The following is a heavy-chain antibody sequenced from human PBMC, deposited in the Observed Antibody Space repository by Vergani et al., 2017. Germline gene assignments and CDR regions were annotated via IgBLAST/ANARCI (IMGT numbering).Heavy chain of an antibody. V-gene: IGHV3-33*06. J-gene: IGHJ4*02. CDR3: AKGDYYGSVSHWWFDY. CDR2: IWDDGSNK. CDR1: GFTFSSYG. D-gene: IGHD3-10*01. Sequence: QVQLVESGGGVVQPGRSLRLSCAASGFTFSSYGMHWVRQAPGKGLEWVAVIWDDGSNKYYADSVKGRFTISRDNSKNTLYLQMNSLRAEDTAVYYCAKGDYYGSVSHWWFDYWGQGTLVTVSS.